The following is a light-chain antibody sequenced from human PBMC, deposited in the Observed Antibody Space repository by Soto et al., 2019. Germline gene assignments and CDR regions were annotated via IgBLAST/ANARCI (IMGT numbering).Light chain of an antibody. CDR2: EVS. CDR3: NSYRSTDTVV. J-gene: IGLJ2*01. CDR1: SNDVGGYNH. Sequence: QSALTQPASVSGSHGQSITISCTGTSNDVGGYNHVSWYQQHPGKAPKLIIYEVSYRPSGVSNRFSGSKSGNTASLTISGLQAEDEADYYCNSYRSTDTVVFGGGTNLTVL. V-gene: IGLV2-14*01.